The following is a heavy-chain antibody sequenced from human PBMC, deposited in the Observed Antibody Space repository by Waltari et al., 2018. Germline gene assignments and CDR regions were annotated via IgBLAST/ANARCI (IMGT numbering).Heavy chain of an antibody. Sequence: QGQLVQSGAEVKKPGASVKVSCKASGYTFTSYGISWVRQAPGLGLEWLGWISPYDGNTIYAHNLQGRVTMTTDTSTGTAYMELRSLRSDDTAIYYCATDRLTIFALPHMDVWGKGTTVIVSS. CDR1: GYTFTSYG. CDR2: ISPYDGNT. V-gene: IGHV1-18*01. D-gene: IGHD3-3*01. CDR3: ATDRLTIFALPHMDV. J-gene: IGHJ6*03.